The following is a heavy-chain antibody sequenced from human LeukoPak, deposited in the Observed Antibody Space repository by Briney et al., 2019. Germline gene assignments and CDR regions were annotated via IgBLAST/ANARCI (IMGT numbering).Heavy chain of an antibody. CDR2: ISSSSSYI. CDR3: ARPSTQGRVAGAFDI. Sequence: GGSLRLSCAASGFTFSSYSMNWVRQAPGKGLEWVSSISSSSSYIYYADSVKGRFTTSRDNAKNSLYLQMNSLRAEDTAVYYCARPSTQGRVAGAFDIWGQGTMVTVSS. V-gene: IGHV3-21*01. D-gene: IGHD6-19*01. CDR1: GFTFSSYS. J-gene: IGHJ3*02.